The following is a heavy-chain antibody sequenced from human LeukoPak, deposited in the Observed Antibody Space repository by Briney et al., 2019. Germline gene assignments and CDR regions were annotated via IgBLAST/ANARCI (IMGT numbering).Heavy chain of an antibody. D-gene: IGHD3-16*01. Sequence: GGSLRLSCAASGLIFSDYYMTWIRQAPGKGLEWVSYISSSGGTIYYADSVKGRFTISRDNAKNSLYLQMNNLRVEDTAVYYCAREARWVDYWGQGTLVTVSS. CDR3: AREARWVDY. CDR1: GLIFSDYY. J-gene: IGHJ4*02. CDR2: ISSSGGTI. V-gene: IGHV3-11*01.